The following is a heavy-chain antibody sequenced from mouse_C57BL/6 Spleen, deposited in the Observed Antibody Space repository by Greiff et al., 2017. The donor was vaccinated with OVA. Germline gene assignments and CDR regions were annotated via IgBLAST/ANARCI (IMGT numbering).Heavy chain of an antibody. D-gene: IGHD1-1*01. V-gene: IGHV1-54*01. CDR1: GYAFTNYL. Sequence: VKLMESGAELVRPGTSVKVSCKASGYAFTNYLIEWVKQRPGQGLEWIGVINPGSGGTNYNEKFKGKATLTADKSSSTAYMQLSSLTSEDSAVYFCARGFYVGAMDYWGQGTSVTVSS. CDR3: ARGFYVGAMDY. CDR2: INPGSGGT. J-gene: IGHJ4*01.